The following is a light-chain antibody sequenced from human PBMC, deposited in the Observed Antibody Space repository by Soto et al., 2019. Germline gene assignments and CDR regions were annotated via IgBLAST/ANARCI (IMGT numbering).Light chain of an antibody. CDR2: AAS. Sequence: VTITCRASQSISSYLNWYQQKPGKAPKLLIYAASSLQSGVPSRFSGSGSGTDFTLTISRLEPEDFAVYYCQQYGSSPLTFGGGTKV. J-gene: IGKJ4*01. CDR3: QQYGSSPLT. CDR1: QSISSY. V-gene: IGKV1-39*02.